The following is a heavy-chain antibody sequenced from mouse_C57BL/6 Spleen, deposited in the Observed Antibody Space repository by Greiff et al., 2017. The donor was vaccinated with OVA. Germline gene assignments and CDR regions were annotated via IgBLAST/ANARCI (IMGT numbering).Heavy chain of an antibody. Sequence: QVQLKQPGTELVKPGASVKLSCKASGYTFTSYWMHWVKQRPGQGLEWIGNINPSNGGTNYNEKFKSKATLTVDKSSSTAYMQLSSLTSEDSAVYYCAPLRPYYYAMDYWGQGTSVTVSS. V-gene: IGHV1-53*01. J-gene: IGHJ4*01. CDR2: INPSNGGT. D-gene: IGHD3-2*02. CDR1: GYTFTSYW. CDR3: APLRPYYYAMDY.